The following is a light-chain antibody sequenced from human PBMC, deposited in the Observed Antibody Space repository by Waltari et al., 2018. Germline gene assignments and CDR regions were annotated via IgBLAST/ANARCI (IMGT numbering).Light chain of an antibody. CDR2: DVT. Sequence: QSALTQPTAMSGSPGQSITMSCTGTSADIGIYNYVSWYQHHPGEAPKLIIFDVTKRPSCISDRFSGSKSGNTASLTISGLQTEDEGHYYCSSHTTTSTLVFGGGTKLTVL. CDR1: SADIGIYNY. V-gene: IGLV2-14*03. CDR3: SSHTTTSTLV. J-gene: IGLJ2*01.